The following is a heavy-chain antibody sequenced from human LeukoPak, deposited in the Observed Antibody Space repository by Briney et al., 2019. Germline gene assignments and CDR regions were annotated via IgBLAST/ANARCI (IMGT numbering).Heavy chain of an antibody. Sequence: SETLSLACAVYGGSFSGYYWSWIRQPPGKGLEWIGEINHSGSTNYNPSLKSRVTISVDTSKNQFSLKPSSVTAADTAVYYCARGVVVVPAAHPGAYFDYWGQGTLVTVSS. CDR3: ARGVVVVPAAHPGAYFDY. CDR2: INHSGST. V-gene: IGHV4-34*01. J-gene: IGHJ4*02. D-gene: IGHD2-2*01. CDR1: GGSFSGYY.